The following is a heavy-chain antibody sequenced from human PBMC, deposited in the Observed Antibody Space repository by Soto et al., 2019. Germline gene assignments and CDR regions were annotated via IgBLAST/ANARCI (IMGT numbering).Heavy chain of an antibody. CDR3: ARFRTYYDIVTGYSAGTWFDP. V-gene: IGHV4-4*02. CDR1: SGSISSSNW. D-gene: IGHD3-9*01. Sequence: SETLSLTCAVSSGSISSSNWWSWVRQPPGKGLEWIGEIYHSGSTNYNPSLKSRVTISVDKSKNQFSLKLSSVTAADTAVYYCARFRTYYDIVTGYSAGTWFDPWGQGTLVTVSS. J-gene: IGHJ5*02. CDR2: IYHSGST.